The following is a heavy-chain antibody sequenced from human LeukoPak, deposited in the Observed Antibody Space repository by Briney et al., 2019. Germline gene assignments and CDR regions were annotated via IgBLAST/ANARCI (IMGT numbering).Heavy chain of an antibody. CDR2: INHSGST. D-gene: IGHD2-15*01. CDR3: ARDPRYCSGGSCFGY. CDR1: GGSFRGYY. Sequence: SETLSLTCAVYGGSFRGYYWSWIRQPPGKGLEWIGEINHSGSTNYNPSLKSRVTISVDTSKNQFSLKLSSVTAADTAVYYCARDPRYCSGGSCFGYWGQGTLVTVSS. V-gene: IGHV4-34*01. J-gene: IGHJ4*02.